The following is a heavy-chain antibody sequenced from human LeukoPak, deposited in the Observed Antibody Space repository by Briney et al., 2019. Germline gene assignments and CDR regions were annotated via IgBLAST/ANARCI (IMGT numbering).Heavy chain of an antibody. Sequence: GRSLRLSCAASGFTFSSYGMHWVRQAPGKGLEWVAVIWYDGSNKYYADSVKGRFTISRDNSKNTLYLQMNSLRAEDTAVYYCARDRPPSSSWYSQYTTGWFDPWGQGTLVTVSS. J-gene: IGHJ5*02. D-gene: IGHD6-13*01. CDR3: ARDRPPSSSWYSQYTTGWFDP. CDR2: IWYDGSNK. CDR1: GFTFSSYG. V-gene: IGHV3-33*01.